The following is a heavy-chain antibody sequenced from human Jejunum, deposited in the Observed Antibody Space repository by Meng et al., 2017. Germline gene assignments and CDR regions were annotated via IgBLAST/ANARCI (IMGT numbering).Heavy chain of an antibody. V-gene: IGHV4-61*08. Sequence: VQLKGPGQGLGRPSETPPLICPFSGGSVSSSGYQWGWIRQPPGKGLEWIGYASTNYNPSLKSRVTISVDTSKNQFSLKLTSVTAADTAVYYCARDHWGSLDYWGQGVLVTVFS. J-gene: IGHJ4*02. CDR2: AST. CDR3: ARDHWGSLDY. D-gene: IGHD7-27*01. CDR1: GGSVSSSGYQ.